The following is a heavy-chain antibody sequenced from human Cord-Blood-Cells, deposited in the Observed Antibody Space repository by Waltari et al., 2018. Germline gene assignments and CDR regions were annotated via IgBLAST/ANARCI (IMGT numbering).Heavy chain of an antibody. CDR2: FDPEDGET. D-gene: IGHD1-7*01. J-gene: IGHJ4*02. V-gene: IGHV1-24*01. Sequence: QVQLVQSGAAVKKPGASVKVSCKVSGHTLPEFSMPWVRQAPGKGLEWMGGFDPEDGETIYAQKFQGRVTMTEDTSTDTAYMELSSLRSEDTAVYYCATFKPSYNWNYYWGQGTLVTVSS. CDR1: GHTLPEFS. CDR3: ATFKPSYNWNYY.